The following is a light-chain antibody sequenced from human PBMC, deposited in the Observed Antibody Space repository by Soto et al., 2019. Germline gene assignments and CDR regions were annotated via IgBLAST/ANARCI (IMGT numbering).Light chain of an antibody. CDR1: SSDVGGYNY. V-gene: IGLV2-11*01. J-gene: IGLJ1*01. Sequence: QSVLTQTRSVSGSPGQSVTISCTGTSSDVGGYNYVSWYQQHPGKAPKLMIYDVSKRPSGFPDRFSGSKSGNTASLTISGLQAEDEADYYCCSYAGSYTFYVFGTGTKLTVL. CDR3: CSYAGSYTFYV. CDR2: DVS.